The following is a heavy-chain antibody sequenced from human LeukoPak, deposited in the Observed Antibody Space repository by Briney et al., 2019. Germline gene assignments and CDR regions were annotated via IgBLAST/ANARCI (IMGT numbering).Heavy chain of an antibody. CDR3: ARDREQLWLRFFDY. V-gene: IGHV1-2*02. CDR1: GYTFTGYY. D-gene: IGHD5-18*01. CDR2: INPNSGGT. Sequence: ASLKVSCKASGYTFTGYYMHWVRQAPGQGLEWMGWINPNSGGTNYAQKFQGRVTMTRDTSISTAYMELSRLRSDDTAVYYCARDREQLWLRFFDYWGQGTLVTVSS. J-gene: IGHJ4*02.